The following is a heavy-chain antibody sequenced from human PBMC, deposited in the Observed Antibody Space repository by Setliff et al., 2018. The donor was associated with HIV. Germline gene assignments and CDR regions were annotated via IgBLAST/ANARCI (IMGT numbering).Heavy chain of an antibody. CDR1: GGSISSGSYY. V-gene: IGHV4-61*02. D-gene: IGHD1-26*01. CDR3: ARESGSYPYRVLQH. J-gene: IGHJ1*01. CDR2: IYTSGST. Sequence: SETLSLTCAVYGGSISSGSYYWTWIRQPAGKGLEWIGRIYTSGSTNYNPSLKSRVAISLDTSKNQFSLNLNSVTAADTAVYYCARESGSYPYRVLQHWGQGTLVTVSS.